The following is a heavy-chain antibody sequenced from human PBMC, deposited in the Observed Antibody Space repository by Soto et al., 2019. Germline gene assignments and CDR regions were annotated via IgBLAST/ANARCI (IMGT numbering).Heavy chain of an antibody. J-gene: IGHJ5*02. CDR1: GFDLGDYA. CDR3: VRDIRSGWTKTWFDP. CDR2: LSGGGSGT. V-gene: IGHV3-23*01. D-gene: IGHD1-26*01. Sequence: PGGSLRVSCAASGFDLGDYAMSWVRQGPGKGLEWVSSLSGGGSGTYYADAVKGRFTISRDTSRNTLFLQMNSLRAADTAVYYCVRDIRSGWTKTWFDPWGQGTQLTVSS.